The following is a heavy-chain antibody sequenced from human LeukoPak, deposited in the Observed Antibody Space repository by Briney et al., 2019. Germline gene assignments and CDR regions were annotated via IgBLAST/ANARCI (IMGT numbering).Heavy chain of an antibody. Sequence: SVKLSCKASGGTFSSYASSWVRQPPGQGLEWMGGIIPIFGTANYAQKFHGRVTITTDESTSTAYMELSSLRSEDTAVYYCARRLVPAAFPDYWGQGTLVTVSS. CDR2: IIPIFGTA. CDR1: GGTFSSYA. V-gene: IGHV1-69*05. D-gene: IGHD2-2*01. CDR3: ARRLVPAAFPDY. J-gene: IGHJ4*02.